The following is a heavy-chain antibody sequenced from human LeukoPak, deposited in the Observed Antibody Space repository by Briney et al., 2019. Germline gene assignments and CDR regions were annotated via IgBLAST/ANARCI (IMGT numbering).Heavy chain of an antibody. Sequence: PSQTLSLTCTVSGGSISSYYWSWIRQPAGKGLEWIGRIYTSGSTNYNPSLKSRVTMSVDTSKNQFSLKLSSVTAADTAVYYCARALHFSIAAARGDEGFGMDVWGQGTTVTVSS. CDR3: ARALHFSIAAARGDEGFGMDV. CDR1: GGSISSYY. CDR2: IYTSGST. J-gene: IGHJ6*02. D-gene: IGHD6-13*01. V-gene: IGHV4-4*07.